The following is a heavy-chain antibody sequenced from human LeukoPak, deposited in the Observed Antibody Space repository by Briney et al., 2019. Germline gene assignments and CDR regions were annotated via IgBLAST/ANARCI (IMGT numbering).Heavy chain of an antibody. J-gene: IGHJ4*02. CDR1: GXTFTXXG. CDR2: ISAYNGNT. V-gene: IGHV1-18*01. CDR3: GXXXLXXXXFDY. Sequence: XXXGXTFTXXGISWVRQAPGQGLEGMGWISAYNGNTNYAQKLQGRVTMTTDTSTSTAYMELRSLRSEDKAVYYCGXXXLXXXXFDYWGXXXLVTVSS.